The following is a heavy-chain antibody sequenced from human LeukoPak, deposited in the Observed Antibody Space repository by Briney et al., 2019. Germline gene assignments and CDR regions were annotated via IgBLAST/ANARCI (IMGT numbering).Heavy chain of an antibody. CDR1: GYSFTGHY. V-gene: IGHV1-69*13. Sequence: SVKVSCKASGYSFTGHYMHWVRQAPGQGLEWMGGIIPIFGTANYAQKFQGRVTITADESTSTAYMELSSLRSEDTAVYYCARGGSSWYEFSSLSWGQGTLVTVSS. J-gene: IGHJ1*01. CDR2: IIPIFGTA. CDR3: ARGGSSWYEFSSLS. D-gene: IGHD6-13*01.